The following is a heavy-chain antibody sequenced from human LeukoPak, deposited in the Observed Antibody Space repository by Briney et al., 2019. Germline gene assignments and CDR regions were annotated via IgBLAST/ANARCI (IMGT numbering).Heavy chain of an antibody. J-gene: IGHJ4*02. CDR3: AKDGSGVAAADYYFDY. V-gene: IGHV3-23*01. Sequence: GGSLRLSCAASGFTFSSYAMSWVRQAPGKGLEWVSAISGSGGSTFYADSVKGRFTISRDNSKNTLYMQMNSLRAEDTAVYYYAKDGSGVAAADYYFDYWGQGTLVTVSS. D-gene: IGHD2-15*01. CDR1: GFTFSSYA. CDR2: ISGSGGST.